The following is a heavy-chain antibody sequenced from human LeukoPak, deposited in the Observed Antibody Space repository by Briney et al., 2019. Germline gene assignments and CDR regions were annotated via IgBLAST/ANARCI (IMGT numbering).Heavy chain of an antibody. Sequence: GRSLRLSCAASGFTFSSYGMPWVRQAPGKGLEWVAVISYDGSNKYYADSVKGRFTISRDNSKNTLYLQMNSLRAEDTAVYYCAKEAGYYYYGMDVWGQGTTVTVSS. CDR2: ISYDGSNK. V-gene: IGHV3-30*18. CDR3: AKEAGYYYYGMDV. J-gene: IGHJ6*02. CDR1: GFTFSSYG. D-gene: IGHD6-13*01.